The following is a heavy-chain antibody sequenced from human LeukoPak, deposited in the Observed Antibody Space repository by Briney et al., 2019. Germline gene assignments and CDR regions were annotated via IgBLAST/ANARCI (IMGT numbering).Heavy chain of an antibody. V-gene: IGHV3-21*01. CDR1: GFTFSNYT. CDR3: AREREGPWGESGGNYFDY. J-gene: IGHJ4*02. Sequence: GGSLRLSCAASGFTFSNYTMNWVRQAPGKGLEWVSSISSRSSYIYYADSVKGRFTISRDNAKNSLYLQMNSLRAEDTAVYYCAREREGPWGESGGNYFDYWGQGTLVTVSS. D-gene: IGHD7-27*01. CDR2: ISSRSSYI.